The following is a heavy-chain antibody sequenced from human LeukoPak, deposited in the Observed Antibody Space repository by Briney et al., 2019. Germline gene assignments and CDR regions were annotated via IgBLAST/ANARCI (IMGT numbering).Heavy chain of an antibody. CDR3: ARDIRDIVVVPAAQDYYYYYYMDV. J-gene: IGHJ6*03. V-gene: IGHV4-39*07. D-gene: IGHD2-2*01. Sequence: SETLSLTCTVSGGSISSSSYYWGWIRQPPGKGLEWIGSIYYSGSTYYNPSLKSRVTISVDTSKNQFSLKLSSVTAADTAVYYCARDIRDIVVVPAAQDYYYYYYMDVWGKGTTVTISS. CDR1: GGSISSSSYY. CDR2: IYYSGST.